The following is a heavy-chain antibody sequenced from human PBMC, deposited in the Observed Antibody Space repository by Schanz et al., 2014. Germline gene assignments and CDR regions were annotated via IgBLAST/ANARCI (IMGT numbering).Heavy chain of an antibody. J-gene: IGHJ3*02. D-gene: IGHD3-10*01. Sequence: DVQLVDSGGGLVQPGGSLRLSCAASGFTVSNSYIHWVRQAPGKGLEWVSAINGNGGITYYADPVKGRFTISRDNSKNALYLQMDSLRAEDTAVYYCARGIIAMVRGGDVGAFDIWGQGTMVTVSS. CDR2: INGNGGIT. V-gene: IGHV3-53*01. CDR1: GFTVSNSY. CDR3: ARGIIAMVRGGDVGAFDI.